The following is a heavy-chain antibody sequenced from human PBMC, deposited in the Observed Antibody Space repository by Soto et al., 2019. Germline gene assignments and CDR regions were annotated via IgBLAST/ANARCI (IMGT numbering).Heavy chain of an antibody. CDR1: GDSVSGNSAA. D-gene: IGHD3-16*01. CDR3: AIEFPYYDSSDSQFYY. Sequence: SQTLSLTCAISGDSVSGNSAAWNWIRQSPSRGLEWLGRTYYRSKWYNDYAVSVKSRITVTPDTSKNQFSLHLNSVTPEDTAVYYCAIEFPYYDSSDSQFYYWAQGALVTV. V-gene: IGHV6-1*01. CDR2: TYYRSKWYN. J-gene: IGHJ4*02.